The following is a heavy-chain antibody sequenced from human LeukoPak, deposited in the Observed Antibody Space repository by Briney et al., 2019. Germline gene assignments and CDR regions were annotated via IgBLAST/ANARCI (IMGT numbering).Heavy chain of an antibody. D-gene: IGHD4-17*01. J-gene: IGHJ4*02. CDR3: AKDAGYYGATTTSLDY. CDR1: GFTFSSYA. V-gene: IGHV3-23*01. Sequence: PGGSLRLSCAASGFTFSSYAMSWVRQAPGKGLEWVSAISGSGGSTYCADSVKGRFTISRDNSKNTLYLQMNSLRAEDTAVYYCAKDAGYYGATTTSLDYWGQGTLVTVSS. CDR2: ISGSGGST.